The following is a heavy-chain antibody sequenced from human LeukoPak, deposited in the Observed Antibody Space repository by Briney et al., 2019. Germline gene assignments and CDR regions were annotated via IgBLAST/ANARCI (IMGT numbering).Heavy chain of an antibody. J-gene: IGHJ5*02. CDR1: GASISSGSYY. Sequence: SETLSLTCTVSGASISSGSYYWSWIRQPAGKGLEWIGRIHNGGTTKYDPSLKSRVTISIDTSKSQFSLRLSSVTAADTAVYYCAREVMVGATTAWGQGTLVTVSS. V-gene: IGHV4-61*02. D-gene: IGHD1-26*01. CDR2: IHNGGTT. CDR3: AREVMVGATTA.